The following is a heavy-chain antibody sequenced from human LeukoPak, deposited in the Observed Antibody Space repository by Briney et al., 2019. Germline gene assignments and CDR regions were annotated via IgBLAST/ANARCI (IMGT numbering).Heavy chain of an antibody. D-gene: IGHD3-10*02. CDR3: AELGITMIGGV. V-gene: IGHV3-21*01. CDR2: ISSDSSYI. J-gene: IGHJ6*04. Sequence: GGSLRLSCAASGFTFSYYNMNWVRQAPGKGLEWVSSISSDSSYIYYADSVKGRFTISRDNAENSLYLQMDSLRAEDTAVYYCAELGITMIGGVWGKGTTVTISS. CDR1: GFTFSYYN.